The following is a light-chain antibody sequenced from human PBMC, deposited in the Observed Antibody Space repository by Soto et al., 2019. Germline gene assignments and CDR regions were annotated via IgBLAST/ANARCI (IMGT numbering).Light chain of an antibody. V-gene: IGLV2-14*03. J-gene: IGLJ1*01. CDR3: TSYTSSSTLV. Sequence: QSVLTQPASVSGSPGQSITISCTGTSSDVGAYDYVSWYQQHPGKAPKLMIYDVSDRPSGVSNRFSGSKSGDTASLTISGLQTDYEADYYCTSYTSSSTLVFGTGTKVTVL. CDR1: SSDVGAYDY. CDR2: DVS.